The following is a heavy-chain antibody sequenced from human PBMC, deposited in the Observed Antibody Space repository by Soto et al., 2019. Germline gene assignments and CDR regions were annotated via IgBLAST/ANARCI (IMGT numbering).Heavy chain of an antibody. CDR3: ARGAVAGGDYFGRDV. Sequence: QVQLQESGPGLVKPSETLSLTCTVSGGSISSYYLSWIQQPPGKGLEWIGYMYDSGSANYNPSLRRRVTRSVDTSTNQISLMMSSVSAADTAVYYWARGAVAGGDYFGRDVWGLGSTVTVSS. J-gene: IGHJ6*02. CDR1: GGSISSYY. CDR2: MYDSGSA. V-gene: IGHV4-59*08. D-gene: IGHD6-19*01.